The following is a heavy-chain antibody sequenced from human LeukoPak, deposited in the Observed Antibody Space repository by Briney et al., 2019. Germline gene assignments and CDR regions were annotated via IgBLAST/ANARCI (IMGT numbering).Heavy chain of an antibody. V-gene: IGHV3-53*01. CDR1: GFTVSSNY. D-gene: IGHD6-13*01. CDR3: ASTQHRENYYYMDA. J-gene: IGHJ6*03. Sequence: GGSLRLSCAASGFTVSSNYMNWVRQTPGKGLEWVSGIYTGGSTFYADSVKGRFTISRDNSKNTVYLQMNSLRAEDTAVYYCASTQHRENYYYMDAWGKGTTVTVSS. CDR2: IYTGGST.